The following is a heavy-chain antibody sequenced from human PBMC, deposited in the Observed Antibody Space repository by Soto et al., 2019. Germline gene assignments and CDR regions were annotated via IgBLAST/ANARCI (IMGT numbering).Heavy chain of an antibody. J-gene: IGHJ4*02. D-gene: IGHD6-6*01. Sequence: QLQLQESGSGLVKPSQTLSLTCAVSGGSISSGGYSWSWIRQPPGKGLEWIGYIYHSGSTYYNPSHKSRVTTSVDRSKNQFSLRLSSVTAADTAVYYCAGGIAARPLGYWGQGTLVTVSS. CDR3: AGGIAARPLGY. CDR1: GGSISSGGYS. V-gene: IGHV4-30-2*01. CDR2: IYHSGST.